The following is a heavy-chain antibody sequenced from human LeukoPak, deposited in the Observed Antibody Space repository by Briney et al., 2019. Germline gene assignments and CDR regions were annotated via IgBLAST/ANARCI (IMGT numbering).Heavy chain of an antibody. J-gene: IGHJ4*02. V-gene: IGHV3-23*01. CDR1: GFTFSTYA. Sequence: HPGGSLRLSCAASGFTFSTYAMSWIRQAPGRGLEWVSAISGSRDTTYYADSVRGRFTISRDNSKNTLYLQMNSLRAEDTAVYYCANREGGYTYDPFDYWGQGTLVTVSS. D-gene: IGHD5-18*01. CDR2: ISGSRDTT. CDR3: ANREGGYTYDPFDY.